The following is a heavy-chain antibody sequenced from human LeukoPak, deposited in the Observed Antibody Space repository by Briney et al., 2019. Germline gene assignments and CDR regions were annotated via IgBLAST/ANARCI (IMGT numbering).Heavy chain of an antibody. D-gene: IGHD6-19*01. V-gene: IGHV1-69*06. CDR1: GGTFSSYA. J-gene: IGHJ4*02. Sequence: SVKVSCKASGGTFSSYAISWVRQAPGQGLEWMGGIIPIFGTANYAQKFQGGVTITADKSTSTAYMELSSLRSEDTAVYYCASGRSSGWYPFDYWGQGTLVTVSS. CDR3: ASGRSSGWYPFDY. CDR2: IIPIFGTA.